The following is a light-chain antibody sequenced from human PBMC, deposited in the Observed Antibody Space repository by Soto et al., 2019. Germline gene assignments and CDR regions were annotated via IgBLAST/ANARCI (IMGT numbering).Light chain of an antibody. CDR1: QDISNS. V-gene: IGKV1-16*02. CDR2: AAS. J-gene: IGKJ1*01. CDR3: QQYISEPRT. Sequence: DIQMTQSPSSLSASVGARVTITCRASQDISNSLAWFQQKPGKAPTSLIYAASTLQSGVPSKFSGSGSGTDFTLTISSLQPEDFATYYCQQYISEPRTFGQGTQLEIK.